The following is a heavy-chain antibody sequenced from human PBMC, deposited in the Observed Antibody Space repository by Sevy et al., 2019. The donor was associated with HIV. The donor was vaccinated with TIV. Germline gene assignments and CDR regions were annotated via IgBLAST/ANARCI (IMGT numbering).Heavy chain of an antibody. Sequence: ASVKVSCKASGYTFTSYGIGWVRQAPGQGLEWMGWISAYNGNTNYAQKLQGRVTMTTDTSTSTAYMELRSLRSDDTAVYYCARGGAYDSSGYYYGYWGQGTLVTVSS. V-gene: IGHV1-18*04. J-gene: IGHJ4*02. D-gene: IGHD3-22*01. CDR2: ISAYNGNT. CDR3: ARGGAYDSSGYYYGY. CDR1: GYTFTSYG.